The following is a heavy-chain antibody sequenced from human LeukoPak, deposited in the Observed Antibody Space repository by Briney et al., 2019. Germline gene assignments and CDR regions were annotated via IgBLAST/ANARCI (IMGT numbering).Heavy chain of an antibody. J-gene: IGHJ4*02. D-gene: IGHD5-18*01. CDR1: GGSISSSNFY. Sequence: SETLSLTCTVSGGSISSSNFYWGWIRQPPGKGLEWIGEINHSGSTNYNPSLKSRVTISVDTSKNQFSLKLSSVTAADTAVYYCARIPRKYSYGHSGYWGQGTLVTVSS. V-gene: IGHV4-39*07. CDR2: INHSGST. CDR3: ARIPRKYSYGHSGY.